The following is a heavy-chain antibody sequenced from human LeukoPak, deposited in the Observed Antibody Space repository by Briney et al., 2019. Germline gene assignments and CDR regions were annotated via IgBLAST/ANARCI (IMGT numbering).Heavy chain of an antibody. CDR1: GGSFSGYH. D-gene: IGHD3-10*01. CDR3: ARKGGPYYYGSGSHTTYAFDI. CDR2: VNYGEST. J-gene: IGHJ3*02. V-gene: IGHV4-34*01. Sequence: SETLSLTCAVFGGSFSGYHWSWIRQPPGKGLEWIGGVNYGESTNYNPSLKSRVTISVDTSKNQFSLKLSSVTAADTAVYYCARKGGPYYYGSGSHTTYAFDIWGQGTMVTVSS.